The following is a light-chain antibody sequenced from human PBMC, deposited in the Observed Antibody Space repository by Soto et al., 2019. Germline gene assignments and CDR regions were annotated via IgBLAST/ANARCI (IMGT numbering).Light chain of an antibody. V-gene: IGLV2-14*01. J-gene: IGLJ1*01. CDR1: SSDVGGYNY. CDR3: SSYTGGSTLYV. Sequence: QSALTQPASVSGSPGQSVTISCTGTSSDVGGYNYVSWYQHHAGKAPRLMIYESSNRPSGVSHRFSGSKSGNTASLIISGLQADDEADYYCSSYTGGSTLYVFGAGTKLTVL. CDR2: ESS.